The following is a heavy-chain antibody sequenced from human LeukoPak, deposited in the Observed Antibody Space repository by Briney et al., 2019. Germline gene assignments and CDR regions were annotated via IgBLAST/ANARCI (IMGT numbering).Heavy chain of an antibody. CDR2: IYYSGST. D-gene: IGHD6-13*01. CDR3: ARYSSSWNAFDI. Sequence: SETLSLTCTVSGGSISSSSYYWGWIRQPPGKGLEWIGSIYYSGSTYYNPSLKSRVTISVDTSKNQFSLKLSSVTAAGTAVYYCARYSSSWNAFDIWGQGTMVTVSS. J-gene: IGHJ3*02. CDR1: GGSISSSSYY. V-gene: IGHV4-39*01.